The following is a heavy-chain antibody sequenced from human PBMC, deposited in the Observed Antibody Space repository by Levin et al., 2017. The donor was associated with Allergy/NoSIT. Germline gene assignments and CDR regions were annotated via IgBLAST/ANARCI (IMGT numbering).Heavy chain of an antibody. V-gene: IGHV3-23*01. CDR2: FSATDGST. Sequence: GESLKISCVVSGFTFSSYALSWVRQAPGKGLEWVSGFSATDGSTQYIDSVKGRFSISSDNSRNTLYLQMNSLRADDTAVYYCARSSLAAAGTGAFDYWGQGTQVTVSS. D-gene: IGHD6-13*01. CDR1: GFTFSSYA. CDR3: ARSSLAAAGTGAFDY. J-gene: IGHJ4*02.